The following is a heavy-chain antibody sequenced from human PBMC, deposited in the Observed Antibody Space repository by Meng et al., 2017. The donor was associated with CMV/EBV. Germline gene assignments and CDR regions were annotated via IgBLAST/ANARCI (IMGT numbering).Heavy chain of an antibody. V-gene: IGHV4-39*06. Sequence: RLRLQESGPGVVKPSETPALTCTVSGGSISSSSYYWGWTRQPPGKGLEWIGSIYYSGSTYYNPSLKSRVTISVDTSKNQFSLKLSSVTAADTAVYYCASLAGDYWGQGTLVTVSS. CDR3: ASLAGDY. D-gene: IGHD3-10*01. CDR2: IYYSGST. J-gene: IGHJ4*02. CDR1: GGSISSSSYY.